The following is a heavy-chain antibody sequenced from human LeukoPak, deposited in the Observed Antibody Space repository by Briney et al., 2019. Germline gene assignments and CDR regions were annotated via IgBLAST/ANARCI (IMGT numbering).Heavy chain of an antibody. CDR3: AREVRYSSGWYLSPTDY. Sequence: ASVKVSCKASGYAFTSYAMNWVRQAPGQGLEWMGWINTNTGNPTYAQGFTGRFVFSLDTSVSTAYLQISSLKAEDTAVYYCAREVRYSSGWYLSPTDYWGQGTLVTVSS. D-gene: IGHD6-19*01. J-gene: IGHJ4*02. CDR1: GYAFTSYA. V-gene: IGHV7-4-1*02. CDR2: INTNTGNP.